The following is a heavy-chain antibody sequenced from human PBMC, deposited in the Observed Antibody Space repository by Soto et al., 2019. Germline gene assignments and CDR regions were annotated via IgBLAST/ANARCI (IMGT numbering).Heavy chain of an antibody. D-gene: IGHD1-1*01. CDR2: TYYRSRWYN. CDR1: GDSVSGNSAA. Sequence: PSQTLSLTCAISGDSVSGNSAAWNWIRLSPSRGLEWLARTYYRSRWYNDYAVSVRGRITVNADTSKNQFSLQLTSVTPEDTAIYYCAGTTSHHWLYMDVWGRGTTVTVSS. V-gene: IGHV6-1*01. J-gene: IGHJ6*03. CDR3: AGTTSHHWLYMDV.